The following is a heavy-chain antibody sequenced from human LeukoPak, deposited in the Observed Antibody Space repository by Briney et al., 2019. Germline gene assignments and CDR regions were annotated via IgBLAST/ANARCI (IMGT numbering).Heavy chain of an antibody. CDR2: ISSSSSYI. J-gene: IGHJ6*03. Sequence: PGGSLRLSCAASGFTFSSYSMNWVRQAPGKGLEWVSSISSSSSYIYYADSVKGRFTISRDNAQNSLYLQMNSLRAEDTAVYYCARSPLKVMLTYYYYYMDVWGKGTTVTVSS. D-gene: IGHD4/OR15-4a*01. V-gene: IGHV3-21*01. CDR1: GFTFSSYS. CDR3: ARSPLKVMLTYYYYYMDV.